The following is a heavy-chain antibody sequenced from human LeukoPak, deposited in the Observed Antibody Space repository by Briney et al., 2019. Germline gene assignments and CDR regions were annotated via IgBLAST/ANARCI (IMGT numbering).Heavy chain of an antibody. Sequence: GASVKVSCKASGHTFTRDDIKWVRQAAGQGLEWKGWMCPNSANTGVAQRFQGRFTISRDNSKNTLYLQMNSLRAEDTAVYYCARARQRTVFFSYWGQGTLVTVSS. CDR1: GHTFTRDD. V-gene: IGHV1-8*01. CDR3: ARARQRTVFFSY. J-gene: IGHJ4*02. D-gene: IGHD2-21*01. CDR2: MCPNSANT.